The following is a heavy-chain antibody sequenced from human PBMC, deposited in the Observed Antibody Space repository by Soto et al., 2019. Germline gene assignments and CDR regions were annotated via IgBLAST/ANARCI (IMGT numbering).Heavy chain of an antibody. Sequence: QVHLVQSGAEVKKPGASVKVSCKGSGYGFTTYGITWVRQAPGQGLEWMAWFSAHNGNTNYAQKLQGRVTVTRDTSTSPAYMELRSLRSDDTAVYYCARGRYGDYWGQGALVTVPS. CDR3: ARGRYGDY. CDR1: GYGFTTYG. J-gene: IGHJ4*02. V-gene: IGHV1-18*01. CDR2: FSAHNGNT. D-gene: IGHD1-1*01.